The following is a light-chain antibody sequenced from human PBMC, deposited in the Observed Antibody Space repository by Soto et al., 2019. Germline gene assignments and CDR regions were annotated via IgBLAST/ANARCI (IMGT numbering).Light chain of an antibody. CDR1: QSVRSN. J-gene: IGKJ5*01. CDR2: GAS. CDR3: QQYNNWPAIT. V-gene: IGKV3D-15*01. Sequence: EIVMTQSPATLSVSPGERATLSCRASQSVRSNFAWYQQKPGQAPRLLIYGASTRATGIPARFSGSGSRTEFTLTISSLQSEDFAVYYCQQYNNWPAITFGQGTRMAIK.